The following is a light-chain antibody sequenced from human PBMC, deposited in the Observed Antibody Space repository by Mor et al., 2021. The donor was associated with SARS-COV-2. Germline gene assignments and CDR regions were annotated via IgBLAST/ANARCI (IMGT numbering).Light chain of an antibody. Sequence: WYQQKPGQAPLLVIYGKNNRPSGIPDRFSGSSSGNTASLTITASQAEDEADYYCNSRDSSGYPVIFGGGTKLTVL. CDR3: NSRDSSGYPVI. J-gene: IGLJ2*01. CDR2: GKN. V-gene: IGLV3-19*01.